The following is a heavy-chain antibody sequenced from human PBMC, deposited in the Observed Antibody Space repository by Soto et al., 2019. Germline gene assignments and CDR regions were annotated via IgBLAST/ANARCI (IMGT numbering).Heavy chain of an antibody. CDR3: AKDRASVVLAAIVLDP. V-gene: IGHV3-23*01. J-gene: IGHJ5*02. CDR2: ISGSGGST. Sequence: EVQLLESGGGLVQPGGSLRLSCAASGFTFSRDAMSWVRQAPWKGLEWVSAISGSGGSTYYADSVKGRFTISRDNSNNTLYRQMNSLRAEDTTVHYCAKDRASVVLAAIVLDPWCQGTLVTVST. CDR1: GFTFSRDA. D-gene: IGHD2-15*01.